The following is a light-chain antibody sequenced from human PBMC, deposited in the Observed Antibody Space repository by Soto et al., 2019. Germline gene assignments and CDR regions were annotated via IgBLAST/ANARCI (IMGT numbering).Light chain of an antibody. V-gene: IGLV2-14*01. Sequence: QSVLTQPASVSGSPGQSITISCTGTSSDVGGYNYVSWYQQHPGKSPKLMIYDVSNPPSGVSNRFSGSKSGTTASLTISGLQAEDEADYYCSSYTGSSTYVVFGGGTKLTVL. J-gene: IGLJ2*01. CDR3: SSYTGSSTYVV. CDR1: SSDVGGYNY. CDR2: DVS.